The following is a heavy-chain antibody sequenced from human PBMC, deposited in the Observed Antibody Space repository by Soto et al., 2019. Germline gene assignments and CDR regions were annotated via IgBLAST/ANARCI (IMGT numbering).Heavy chain of an antibody. CDR1: GGSISSYY. CDR3: ARRRIRFWELAP. CDR2: IYYSGST. J-gene: IGHJ5*02. V-gene: IGHV4-59*01. D-gene: IGHD3-16*01. Sequence: PSETLSLTCTVSGGSISSYYWSWIRQPPGKGLEWIGYIYYSGSTNYNPSLKSRVTISVDTSKNQFSLKLSSVTAADTAVYYCARRRIRFWELAPWAQGTLVTVSS.